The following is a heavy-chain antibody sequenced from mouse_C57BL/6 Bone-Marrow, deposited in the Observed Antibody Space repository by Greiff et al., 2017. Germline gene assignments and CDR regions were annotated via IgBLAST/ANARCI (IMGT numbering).Heavy chain of an antibody. CDR3: ARRTTDYAMDY. CDR1: GYTFTDYS. CDR2: INPYNGGT. Sequence: EVQLQQSGPVLVKPGASVKMSCKASGYTFTDYSMNWVKQSHGKSLGWIGVINPYNGGTSYNQKFKGKATLTVDNSSSTAYMELNSLTSEDSAVYYCARRTTDYAMDYWGQGTSVTVSS. J-gene: IGHJ4*01. D-gene: IGHD1-1*01. V-gene: IGHV1-19*01.